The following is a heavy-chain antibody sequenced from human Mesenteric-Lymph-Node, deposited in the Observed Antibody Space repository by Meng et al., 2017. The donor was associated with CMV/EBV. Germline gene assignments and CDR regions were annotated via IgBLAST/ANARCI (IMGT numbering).Heavy chain of an antibody. CDR3: APNRWTLQALDY. D-gene: IGHD2/OR15-2a*01. J-gene: IGHJ4*02. CDR2: INPNSGGT. CDR1: GYTFTGYY. Sequence: ASVKVSCKASGYTFTGYYMHWVRQAPGQGLEWMGWINPNSGGTNYAQKFQGRVTMTRDTSINTVYMELSSLTFDDTAVYYCAPNRWTLQALDYWGQGTLVTVSS. V-gene: IGHV1-2*02.